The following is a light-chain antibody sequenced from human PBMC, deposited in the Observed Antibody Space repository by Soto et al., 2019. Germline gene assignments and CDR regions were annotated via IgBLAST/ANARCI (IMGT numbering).Light chain of an antibody. Sequence: EIVLTQSPGTLSLSPGERATLSCRASQSVSSSHLAWYQQKPGQAPRVLIYGASRRANGIPDRFNGNGSGTDCTITIRRLEPEHFDLYYCPQYSSSLTFGGGPKVEIK. CDR3: PQYSSSLT. V-gene: IGKV3-20*01. CDR1: QSVSSSH. J-gene: IGKJ4*01. CDR2: GAS.